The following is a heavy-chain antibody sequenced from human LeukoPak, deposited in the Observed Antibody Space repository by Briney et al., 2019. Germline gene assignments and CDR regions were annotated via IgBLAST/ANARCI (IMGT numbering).Heavy chain of an antibody. V-gene: IGHV3-30-3*01. CDR3: ARPRLSIVVVTAFDY. D-gene: IGHD2-21*02. J-gene: IGHJ4*02. Sequence: GGSLRLSCAASGFTFSSYAMHWVRQAPGKGLEWVAVISYDGSNKYYADSVKGRFTISRDNSKNTLYLQMNSLRAEDTAVYYCARPRLSIVVVTAFDYWGQGTLVTVFS. CDR2: ISYDGSNK. CDR1: GFTFSSYA.